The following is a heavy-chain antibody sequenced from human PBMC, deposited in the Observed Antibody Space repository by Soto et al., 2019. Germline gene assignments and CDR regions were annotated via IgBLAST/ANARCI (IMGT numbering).Heavy chain of an antibody. V-gene: IGHV1-69*12. CDR1: VGTFSSYA. CDR2: IIPIFGTA. J-gene: IGHJ4*02. Sequence: QVQLVQSGAEVKKPGSSVKVSCKASVGTFSSYAIRWVRQAPGQGLEWMGGIIPIFGTAHYAQKFQGRVTMTADESTSTAYMELSSLRSEDTAVYYCASETHWGQGTLVTVSS. CDR3: ASETH.